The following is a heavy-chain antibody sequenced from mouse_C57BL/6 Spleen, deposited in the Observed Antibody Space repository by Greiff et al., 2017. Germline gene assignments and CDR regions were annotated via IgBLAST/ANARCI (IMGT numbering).Heavy chain of an antibody. CDR1: GFSFNTYA. D-gene: IGHD2-3*01. CDR2: IRSKSNNYAT. Sequence: EVQLQESGGGLVQPKGSLKLSCAASGFSFNTYAMNWVRQAPGKGLEWVARIRSKSNNYATYYADSVKARFTISRDDSESMLYLQMNNLTTDDTAMYYCVRGWLLPDYWGQGTTLTVSS. J-gene: IGHJ2*01. V-gene: IGHV10-1*01. CDR3: VRGWLLPDY.